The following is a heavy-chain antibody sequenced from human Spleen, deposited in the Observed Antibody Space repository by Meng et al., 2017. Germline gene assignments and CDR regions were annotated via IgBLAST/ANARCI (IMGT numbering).Heavy chain of an antibody. V-gene: IGHV1-3*01. Sequence: QVQFVQSGAEVKKPGASVKVSCKASGYTFANYPVHWVRQAPGQSLEWMGWITPGSGNTKYSQKFQGRVTITADTSASTAYMELSTLRSEDTAVYYCARDFTSGSSGDPWGQGTLVTVSS. CDR2: ITPGSGNT. CDR1: GYTFANYP. D-gene: IGHD6-19*01. J-gene: IGHJ5*02. CDR3: ARDFTSGSSGDP.